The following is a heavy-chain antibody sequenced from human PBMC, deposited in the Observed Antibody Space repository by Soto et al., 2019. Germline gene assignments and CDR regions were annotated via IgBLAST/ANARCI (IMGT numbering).Heavy chain of an antibody. CDR2: IKQDGSEK. CDR1: GFTFSSYW. Sequence: GSLRLSCAASGFTFSSYWMSWVRQAPGKGLEWVANIKQDGSEKYYVDSVKGRFTISRDNAKNSLYLQMNSLRAEDTAVYYCARDAYFWSGYYGSYYYYMDVWGKGTTVTVSS. J-gene: IGHJ6*03. CDR3: ARDAYFWSGYYGSYYYYMDV. V-gene: IGHV3-7*01. D-gene: IGHD3-3*01.